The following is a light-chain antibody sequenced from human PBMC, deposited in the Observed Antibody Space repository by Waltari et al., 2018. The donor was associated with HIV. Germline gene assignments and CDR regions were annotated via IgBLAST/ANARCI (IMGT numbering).Light chain of an antibody. CDR3: QQAYRGRT. CDR1: QSISTS. V-gene: IGKV1-39*01. Sequence: DIQLTQSPSSLPASVRDRVTITCRASQSISTSLNWYQHKPGEAPKLLSFDASRLHTGVPSRFSGSGSGTQFTRTISRLQPEDFATCYCQQAYRGRTFGQGTKVDIK. CDR2: DAS. J-gene: IGKJ1*01.